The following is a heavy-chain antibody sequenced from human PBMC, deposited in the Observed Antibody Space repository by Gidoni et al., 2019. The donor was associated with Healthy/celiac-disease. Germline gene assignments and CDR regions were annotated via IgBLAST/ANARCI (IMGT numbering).Heavy chain of an antibody. J-gene: IGHJ4*02. V-gene: IGHV3-30-3*01. D-gene: IGHD6-13*01. CDR1: GFPFSSYA. CDR3: ARSEAEQLAPPPPFDY. Sequence: QVQLVESGGGVVQPGRSLRLPCAAAGFPFSSYAMHWVRQAPGQGLEWVAVISYDGSNKYYADSVKGRFTISRDNSKNTLYLQMNSLRAEDTAVYYCARSEAEQLAPPPPFDYWGQGTLVTVSS. CDR2: ISYDGSNK.